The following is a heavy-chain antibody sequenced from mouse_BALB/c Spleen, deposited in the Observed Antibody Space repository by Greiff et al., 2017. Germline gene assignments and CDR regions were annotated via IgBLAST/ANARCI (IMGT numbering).Heavy chain of an antibody. D-gene: IGHD4-1*01. CDR3: ARQGLGGAYAMDY. Sequence: EVNLVESGGDLVKPGGSLKLSCAASGFTFSSYGMSWVRQTPDKRLEWVATISSGGSYTYYPDSVKGRFTISRDNAKNTLYLQMSSLKSEDTAMYYCARQGLGGAYAMDYWGQGTSVTVSS. CDR2: ISSGGSYT. CDR1: GFTFSSYG. V-gene: IGHV5-6*01. J-gene: IGHJ4*01.